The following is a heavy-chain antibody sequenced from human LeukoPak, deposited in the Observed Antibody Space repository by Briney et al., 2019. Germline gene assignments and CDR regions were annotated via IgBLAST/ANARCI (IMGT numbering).Heavy chain of an antibody. CDR2: IYYSGST. CDR3: ARGGNYWPQWWFDP. Sequence: SETLSLTCTVSGGSISSSSYYWGWIRQPPGKGLEWIGSIYYSGSTYYNPSLKSRVTISVDTSKNQFSLKLSSVTAADTAVYYCARGGNYWPQWWFDPWGRGTLVTVSS. V-gene: IGHV4-39*07. J-gene: IGHJ5*02. D-gene: IGHD1-26*01. CDR1: GGSISSSSYY.